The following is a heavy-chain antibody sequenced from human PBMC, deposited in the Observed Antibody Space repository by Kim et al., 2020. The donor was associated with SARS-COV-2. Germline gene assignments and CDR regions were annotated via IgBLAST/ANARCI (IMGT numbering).Heavy chain of an antibody. V-gene: IGHV4-39*01. CDR1: GGSISSSSYY. Sequence: SETLSLTCTVSGGSISSSSYYWGWIRQPPGKGLEWIGSIYYSGSTYYNPSLKSRVTISVDTSKNQFSLKLSSVTAADTAVYYCARMPGTQWLVPYWGQGTLVTVSS. CDR3: ARMPGTQWLVPY. J-gene: IGHJ4*02. D-gene: IGHD6-19*01. CDR2: IYYSGST.